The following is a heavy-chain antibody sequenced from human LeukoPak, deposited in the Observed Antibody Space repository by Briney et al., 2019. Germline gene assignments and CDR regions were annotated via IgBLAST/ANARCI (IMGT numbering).Heavy chain of an antibody. V-gene: IGHV3-7*01. Sequence: SGESLRLSCAASGFTFTTYWMSWVRQAPGKGLEWVANIKQDGTEKYYVDSVKGRFTISRDNAKNSLYLQMNSLRAEDTAVYYCATPTYYYEVYWGQGTLVTVSS. J-gene: IGHJ4*02. D-gene: IGHD3-22*01. CDR1: GFTFTTYW. CDR3: ATPTYYYEVY. CDR2: IKQDGTEK.